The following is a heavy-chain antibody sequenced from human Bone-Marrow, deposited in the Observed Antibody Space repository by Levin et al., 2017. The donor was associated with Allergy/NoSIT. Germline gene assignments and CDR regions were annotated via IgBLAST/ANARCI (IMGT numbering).Heavy chain of an antibody. J-gene: IGHJ4*02. Sequence: GESLKISCAASGFTFSDYYMTWVRQAPGQGLDWVSYISSSGSTKNYADSVKGRFTISRDNAKNSLYLQMNSLRAEDTAVYYCARLGGSGWSKDYWGQGTLVTVSS. V-gene: IGHV3-11*01. CDR2: ISSSGSTK. CDR1: GFTFSDYY. D-gene: IGHD6-19*01. CDR3: ARLGGSGWSKDY.